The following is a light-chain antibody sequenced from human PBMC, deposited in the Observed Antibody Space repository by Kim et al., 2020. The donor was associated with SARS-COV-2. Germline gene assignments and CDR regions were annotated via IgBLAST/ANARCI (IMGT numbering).Light chain of an antibody. CDR3: QAWDSSTADVV. CDR2: QDS. V-gene: IGLV3-1*01. Sequence: TGQTASITCSRDKLGDKYACWYQQKTGKSSVLVIYQDSKRPSGIPERVSGSNSGNTATLTISGTQAMDEADYYCQAWDSSTADVVFGGGTQLTVL. J-gene: IGLJ2*01. CDR1: KLGDKY.